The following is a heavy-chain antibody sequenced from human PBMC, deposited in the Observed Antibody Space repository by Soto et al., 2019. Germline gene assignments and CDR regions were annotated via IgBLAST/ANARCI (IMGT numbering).Heavy chain of an antibody. CDR2: IYYSGNT. CDR3: AREGGESSDGLYYFDS. V-gene: IGHV4-30-4*01. CDR1: GGSTGSGNY. Sequence: SETLSLTCTVSGGSTGSGNYWSWIRQPPGKGLEWIGHIYYSGNTDYNPSLKSRLAISIDTSKNQFSLKLSSVTAADTAVYFCAREGGESSDGLYYFDSWGQGSLVTVSS. D-gene: IGHD3-16*01. J-gene: IGHJ4*02.